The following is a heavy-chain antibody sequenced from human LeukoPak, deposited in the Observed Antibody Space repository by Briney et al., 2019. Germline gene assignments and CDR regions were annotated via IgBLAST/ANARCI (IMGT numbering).Heavy chain of an antibody. Sequence: SETLSLTCTVSGVSMSAYQWSWVRQSPEKGLEWIGCINTKGETSYNPSLKSRVTTSVDTSKSQFSLRLTSVTAADTAVYYCATLNDANIAPFDHWGQGAPVTVSS. V-gene: IGHV4-4*09. CDR2: INTKGET. J-gene: IGHJ4*02. CDR1: GVSMSAYQ. CDR3: ATLNDANIAPFDH. D-gene: IGHD2/OR15-2a*01.